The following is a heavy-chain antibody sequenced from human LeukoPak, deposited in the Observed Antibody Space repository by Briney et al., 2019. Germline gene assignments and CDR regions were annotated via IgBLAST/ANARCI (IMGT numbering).Heavy chain of an antibody. Sequence: PGGSLRLSCAASGFIFNSYWMHWVRQAPGKGLVWVSGVNRDGSYTNYADAVKGRFTISRDNDKNTLYLQMNSLRAEDTAVYYCARDLKSAFDYWGQGTLATVSS. CDR3: ARDLKSAFDY. V-gene: IGHV3-74*01. CDR1: GFIFNSYW. J-gene: IGHJ4*02. CDR2: VNRDGSYT.